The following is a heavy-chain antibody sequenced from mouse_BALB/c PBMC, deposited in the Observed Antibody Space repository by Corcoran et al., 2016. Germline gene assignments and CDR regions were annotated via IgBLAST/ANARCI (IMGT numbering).Heavy chain of an antibody. D-gene: IGHD2-14*01. Sequence: EVQLQQSGAELVKPGASVKLSCTASGFNIKDTYMHWVKQRPEQGLEWIGRIDPANGNTKYDPKFQGKATITADTSSNTAYLQLSSLTSEDTAVYYCARARYPGSWFVYWGQGTLVTVSA. V-gene: IGHV14-3*02. J-gene: IGHJ3*01. CDR3: ARARYPGSWFVY. CDR1: GFNIKDTY. CDR2: IDPANGNT.